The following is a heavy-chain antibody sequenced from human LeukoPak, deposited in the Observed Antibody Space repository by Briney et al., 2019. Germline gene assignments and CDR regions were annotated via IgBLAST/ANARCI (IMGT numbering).Heavy chain of an antibody. CDR2: INHSGST. CDR1: GGSFSGYY. CDR3: ARGRYCSSTSCYIDYYYGMDV. Sequence: PSETLSLTCAVYGGSFSGYYWSWIRQPPGKGLEWIGEINHSGSTNYTPSLKSRVTISVDTSKNQFSLKLSSVTAADTAAYCCARGRYCSSTSCYIDYYYGMDVWGQGTTVTVSS. D-gene: IGHD2-2*02. V-gene: IGHV4-34*01. J-gene: IGHJ6*02.